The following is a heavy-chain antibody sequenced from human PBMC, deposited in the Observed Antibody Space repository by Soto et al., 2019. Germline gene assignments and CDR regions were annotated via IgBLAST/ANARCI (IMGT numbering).Heavy chain of an antibody. CDR1: GGSISSYY. J-gene: IGHJ4*02. D-gene: IGHD3-9*01. CDR3: GRDILRGWAFDY. Sequence: SETLSLTCTVSGGSISSYYWSWIRQPPGKGLEWIGYIYYSGSTNYNPSLKSRVTISVDTSENQFSLKLSSVTAADTAVYYCGRDILRGWAFDYGGEETLVTAPQ. V-gene: IGHV4-59*01. CDR2: IYYSGST.